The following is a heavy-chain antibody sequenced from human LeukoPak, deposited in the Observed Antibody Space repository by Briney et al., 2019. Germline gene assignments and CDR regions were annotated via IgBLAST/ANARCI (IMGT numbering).Heavy chain of an antibody. Sequence: GGSLRLSSAASGFTFSTYSMNWVRQAPGKGLEWVSSISSSSTYIYSADSVKGRFTSARDNAKNSLYLQMNSLRAEDTAVYYCARDARATVTTDYWGQGTLVTVSS. CDR3: ARDARATVTTDY. J-gene: IGHJ4*02. CDR1: GFTFSTYS. D-gene: IGHD4-17*01. CDR2: ISSSSTYI. V-gene: IGHV3-21*01.